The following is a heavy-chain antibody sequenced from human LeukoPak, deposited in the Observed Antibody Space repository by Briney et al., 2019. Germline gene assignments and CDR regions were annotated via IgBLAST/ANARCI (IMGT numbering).Heavy chain of an antibody. CDR2: IYPGDSDT. CDR1: GYSFTSYW. Sequence: GESLKISCKGSGYSFTSYWIGWVRQMPGKGLEWMGIIYPGDSDTRYSPSFQGQVTISADKPISTAYLQWSSLKASDAAMYYCARLGHCSSTSCYPYYYMDVWGKGTTVTVSS. CDR3: ARLGHCSSTSCYPYYYMDV. V-gene: IGHV5-51*01. J-gene: IGHJ6*03. D-gene: IGHD2-2*01.